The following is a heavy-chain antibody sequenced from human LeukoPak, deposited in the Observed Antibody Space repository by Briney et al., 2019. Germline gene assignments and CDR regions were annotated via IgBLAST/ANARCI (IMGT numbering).Heavy chain of an antibody. D-gene: IGHD3-22*01. J-gene: IGHJ4*02. CDR1: GFTFSTYS. CDR3: GRVSRGSGYYYVEF. V-gene: IGHV3-48*01. Sequence: GGSLRLSCAASGFTFSTYSTNWVRQAPGKGREWVTYIRFGGATMYYAVSVKGRFPISRHTTTTSTHLQMNSLRADDTAEYYCGRVSRGSGYYYVEFWGQGTLVTVSS. CDR2: IRFGGATM.